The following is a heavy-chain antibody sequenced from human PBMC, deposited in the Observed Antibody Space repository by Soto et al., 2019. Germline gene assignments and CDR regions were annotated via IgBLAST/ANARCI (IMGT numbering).Heavy chain of an antibody. CDR3: ARRYGGNFDY. V-gene: IGHV4-59*01. Sequence: SETLSLTCTVSGGSISSYYCSWIRQPPGKGLEWIGYIYYSGSTNYNPSLKSRVTISVDTSKNQFSLKLSSVTAADTAVYYCARRYGGNFDYWGQGTLVTSPQ. CDR1: GGSISSYY. J-gene: IGHJ4*02. CDR2: IYYSGST. D-gene: IGHD3-16*01.